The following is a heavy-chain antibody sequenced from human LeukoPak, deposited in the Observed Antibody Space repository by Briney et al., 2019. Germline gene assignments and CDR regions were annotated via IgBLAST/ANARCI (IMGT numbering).Heavy chain of an antibody. CDR2: IYSGGST. J-gene: IGHJ4*02. Sequence: GGSLRLSCAASGFTVSSNYMSWVRQPPGKGLEWVSVIYSGGSTYYADSVKGRFTISRDNSKNTLYLQMNSLRAEDTAVYYCAREPTVTAGDYWGQGTLVTVSS. CDR1: GFTVSSNY. D-gene: IGHD4-17*01. V-gene: IGHV3-66*01. CDR3: AREPTVTAGDY.